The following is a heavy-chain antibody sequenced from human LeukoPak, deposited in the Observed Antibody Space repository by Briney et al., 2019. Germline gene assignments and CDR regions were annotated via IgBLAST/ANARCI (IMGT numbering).Heavy chain of an antibody. Sequence: TSETLSLTCAVYGGSFSRYYWSWIRQPPGKGLEWIGEINHSGSTNYNPSLKSRVTISVDTSKNQFSLKLSSVTAADTAVYYCAREVLWFGDPRCWFDPWGQGTLVTVSS. CDR2: INHSGST. J-gene: IGHJ5*02. D-gene: IGHD3-10*01. CDR3: AREVLWFGDPRCWFDP. CDR1: GGSFSRYY. V-gene: IGHV4-34*01.